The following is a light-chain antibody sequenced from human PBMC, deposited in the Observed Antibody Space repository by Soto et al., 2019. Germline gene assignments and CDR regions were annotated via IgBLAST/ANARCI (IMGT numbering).Light chain of an antibody. CDR2: EVS. Sequence: QSVLTQPASVSGSPGQSITISCTGTSSDVGGYNFVSWYQQHPDKAPKLIIYEVSNRPSGVSNRFSASKSGNTASLTISGLQPEDEAEYYCSSYTTSVTLVFGGGTKVTV. CDR1: SSDVGGYNF. J-gene: IGLJ2*01. CDR3: SSYTTSVTLV. V-gene: IGLV2-14*01.